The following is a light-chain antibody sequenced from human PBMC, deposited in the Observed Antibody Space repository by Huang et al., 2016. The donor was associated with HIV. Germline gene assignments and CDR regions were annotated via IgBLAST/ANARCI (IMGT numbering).Light chain of an antibody. CDR3: QQLNSYPPT. V-gene: IGKV1-9*01. CDR2: AAS. CDR1: QGISSY. Sequence: IQLTQSPSSRSASVGDRVTITCRASQGISSYLAWYQQKPGKAPKLLSYAASTLQMGVPSRFSGSGSGTDFTLTISSLQPEDFATYYCQQLNSYPPTFGGGTKVEIK. J-gene: IGKJ4*01.